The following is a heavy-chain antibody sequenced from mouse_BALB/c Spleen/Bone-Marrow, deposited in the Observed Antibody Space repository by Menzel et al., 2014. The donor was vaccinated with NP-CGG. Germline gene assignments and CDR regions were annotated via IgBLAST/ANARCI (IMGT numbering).Heavy chain of an antibody. V-gene: IGHV1-80*01. CDR2: IYPGDDDT. CDR1: GYAFSRSW. Sequence: LQESGAELVRPGSSVKISCKASGYAFSRSWMNWVKQRPGQGLEWIGQIYPGDDDTNYSGKFKGRATLTADKSSGTAYMQLSSLTSEDSAVYLCAGSTPLAYWGQGTLVTVSA. D-gene: IGHD1-1*01. CDR3: AGSTPLAY. J-gene: IGHJ3*01.